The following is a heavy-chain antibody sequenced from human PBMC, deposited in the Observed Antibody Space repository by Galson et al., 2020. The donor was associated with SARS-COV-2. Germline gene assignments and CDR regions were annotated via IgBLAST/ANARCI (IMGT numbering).Heavy chain of an antibody. CDR2: IKQDRSEK. J-gene: IGHJ4*02. CDR1: GFTFSSYW. D-gene: IGHD5-12*01. V-gene: IGHV3-7*01. CDR3: AIDGDGYNY. Sequence: GESLKISCAASGFTFSSYWMSWVRQAPGKGLEWVANIKQDRSEKYYVDSVKGRFTISRDNAKNSLYLQMNSLRAEDTAVYYCAIDGDGYNYWGQGTLVTVSS.